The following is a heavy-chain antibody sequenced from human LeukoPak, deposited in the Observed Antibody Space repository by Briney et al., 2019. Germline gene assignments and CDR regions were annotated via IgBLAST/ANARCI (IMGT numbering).Heavy chain of an antibody. CDR2: INPNSGGT. D-gene: IGHD2-15*01. J-gene: IGHJ5*02. CDR3: ARDAGSVIVVVVAATRANWLDP. V-gene: IGHV1-2*02. Sequence: AASVKVSCKASGYTFTGYYMHWVRQAPGQGLEWMGWINPNSGGTNYAQKFQGRVTMTRDTSISTAYMELSRLRSDDTAVYYCARDAGSVIVVVVAATRANWLDPWGQGTLVTVSS. CDR1: GYTFTGYY.